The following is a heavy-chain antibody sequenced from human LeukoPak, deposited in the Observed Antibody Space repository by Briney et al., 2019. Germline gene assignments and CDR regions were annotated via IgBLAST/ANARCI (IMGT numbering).Heavy chain of an antibody. V-gene: IGHV3-64D*09. CDR2: ISSDGGST. J-gene: IGHJ4*02. CDR3: LREVAASGTDNKFYFDY. D-gene: IGHD6-13*01. CDR1: GFTFSSYA. Sequence: GGSLRLSCSASGFTFSSYAMNWVRQAPGKGLEYFSAISSDGGSTHYADSVKGRFTISRDNSKNTLYLQMSSLRTEDTAVYYCLREVAASGTDNKFYFDYWGRGTLVTVSS.